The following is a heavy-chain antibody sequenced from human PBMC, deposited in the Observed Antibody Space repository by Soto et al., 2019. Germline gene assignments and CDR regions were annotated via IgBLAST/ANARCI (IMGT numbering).Heavy chain of an antibody. CDR1: SGSIDSYF. Sequence: QVQLQESGPGLVKPLETLSLTCTVSSGSIDSYFWSWIRQPPGEGLEWIGYIYSSGSTNYNPSLKSRVTISVDTSKNQFSLKLSSVTAADAAVYYCARLQDTSGWNFFDLWGQGALVTVSS. CDR2: IYSSGST. V-gene: IGHV4-59*08. D-gene: IGHD6-19*01. J-gene: IGHJ4*02. CDR3: ARLQDTSGWNFFDL.